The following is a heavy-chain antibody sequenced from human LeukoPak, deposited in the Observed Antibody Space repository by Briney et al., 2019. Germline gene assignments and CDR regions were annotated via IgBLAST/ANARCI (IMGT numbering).Heavy chain of an antibody. D-gene: IGHD3-3*01. CDR1: GFIFGGYW. J-gene: IGHJ4*02. V-gene: IGHV3-7*01. CDR3: VSGFLQWLY. Sequence: PGGSLRLSCAASGFIFGGYWMSWVRQAPGRGLEWVANTNPDGSIKYYVDSVNGRFTISRDNAENSLYLQMNSLRAEDTAVYYCVSGFLQWLYWGQGTLVTVSS. CDR2: TNPDGSIK.